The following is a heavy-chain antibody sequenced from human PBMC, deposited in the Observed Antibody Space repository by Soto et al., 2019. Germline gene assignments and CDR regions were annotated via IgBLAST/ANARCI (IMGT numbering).Heavy chain of an antibody. Sequence: GASVKVSCKASGYTFTSYGISWVRQAPGQGLEWMGWISAYNGNTNYAQKFQGRVTITADESTSTAYMELSSLRSEDTAVYYCARDAPLSYYYDSPAGYSWFDPWGQGTLVTVSS. CDR1: GYTFTSYG. CDR3: ARDAPLSYYYDSPAGYSWFDP. CDR2: ISAYNGNT. D-gene: IGHD3-22*01. J-gene: IGHJ5*02. V-gene: IGHV1-18*01.